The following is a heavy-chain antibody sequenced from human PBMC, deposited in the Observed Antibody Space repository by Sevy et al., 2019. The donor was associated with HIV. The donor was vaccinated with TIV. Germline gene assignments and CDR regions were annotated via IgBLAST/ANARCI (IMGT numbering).Heavy chain of an antibody. CDR3: ARGVQTYDAFDI. Sequence: GGSLRLSCAASGFTFSTYNMNWVRQAPWKGLEWVSFISGISNYIYYADSVKGRFTISRDNAKNSLYLQMNSLRAEDTAIYYCARGVQTYDAFDIWGQGTMVTVSS. CDR1: GFTFSTYN. V-gene: IGHV3-21*01. J-gene: IGHJ3*02. D-gene: IGHD6-6*01. CDR2: ISGISNYI.